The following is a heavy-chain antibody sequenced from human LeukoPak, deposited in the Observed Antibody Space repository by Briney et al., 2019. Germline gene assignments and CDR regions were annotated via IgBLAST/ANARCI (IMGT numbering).Heavy chain of an antibody. V-gene: IGHV7-4-1*01. CDR2: INTNTGNP. CDR3: ARGLEEALLWFAESPFDY. D-gene: IGHD3-10*01. CDR1: GYTFSSYT. Sequence: ASVKVSCKASGYTFSSYTMNWVRQAPGQGLEWMGWINTNTGNPTYAQGFTGRFVFSLDTSVTTAYLQIGSLKAEDTAIYYCARGLEEALLWFAESPFDYWGQGTLVTVSS. J-gene: IGHJ4*02.